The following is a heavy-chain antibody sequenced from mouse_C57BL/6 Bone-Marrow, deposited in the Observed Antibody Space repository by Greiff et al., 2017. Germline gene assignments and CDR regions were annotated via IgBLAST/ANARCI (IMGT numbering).Heavy chain of an antibody. CDR1: GFNIKDDY. CDR2: IDPDNGDT. Sequence: EVQLQESGAELVRPGASVKLSCTASGFNIKDDYMHWVKQRPEQGLEWIGWIDPDNGDTEYASKFQGKATLTADTSSNTAYLQLSSLTSEDTAVYYCTKDYYGSSEFAYWGQGTLVTVSA. V-gene: IGHV14-4*01. D-gene: IGHD1-1*01. J-gene: IGHJ3*01. CDR3: TKDYYGSSEFAY.